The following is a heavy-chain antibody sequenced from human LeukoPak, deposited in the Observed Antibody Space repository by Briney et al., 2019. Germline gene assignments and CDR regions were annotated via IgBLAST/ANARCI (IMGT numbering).Heavy chain of an antibody. CDR2: IYHSGST. J-gene: IGHJ4*02. D-gene: IGHD3-10*01. CDR3: ARGLRFGESAPFFDY. CDR1: GGSISSGGYS. Sequence: SETLSLTCAVSGGSISSGGYSWSWIRQPPGKGLEWIGYIYHSGSTYYNPSLKSRVTISVDRSKNQFSLKLSSVTAADTAVYYCARGLRFGESAPFFDYWGQGTLVTVSS. V-gene: IGHV4-30-2*01.